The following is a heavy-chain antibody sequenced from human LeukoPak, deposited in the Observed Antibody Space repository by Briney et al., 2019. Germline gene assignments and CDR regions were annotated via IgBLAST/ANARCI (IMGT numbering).Heavy chain of an antibody. CDR1: GGFISSSSYY. CDR2: IYYSGST. J-gene: IGHJ4*02. CDR3: ARALRGYSYGFDY. Sequence: PSGTLSLTCTVSGGFISSSSYYWGWIRQPPGKGLEWIGSIYYSGSTYYNPSLKSRVTISVDTSKSQFSLKLSSVTAADTAVYYCARALRGYSYGFDYWGQGTLVTVSS. D-gene: IGHD5-18*01. V-gene: IGHV4-39*07.